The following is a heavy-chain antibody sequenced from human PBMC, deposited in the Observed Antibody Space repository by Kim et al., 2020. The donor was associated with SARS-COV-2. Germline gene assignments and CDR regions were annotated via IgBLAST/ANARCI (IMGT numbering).Heavy chain of an antibody. V-gene: IGHV4-39*01. J-gene: IGHJ5*02. CDR1: GGSISSSSYY. Sequence: SETLSLTCTVSGGSISSSSYYWGWIRQPPGKGLEWIGSIYYSGSTYYNPSLKSRVTISVDTSKNQFSLKLSSVTAADTAVYYCARQEVITIFGVGVEGGNREVDPWGPGNPG. CDR3: ARQEVITIFGVGVEGGNREVDP. D-gene: IGHD3-3*01. CDR2: IYYSGST.